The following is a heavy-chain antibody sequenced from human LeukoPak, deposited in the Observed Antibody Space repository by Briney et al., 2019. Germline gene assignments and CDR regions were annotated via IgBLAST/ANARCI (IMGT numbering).Heavy chain of an antibody. CDR1: GFTFTIYA. D-gene: IGHD6-19*01. CDR3: PKDEGLIAVAGAGYFDD. V-gene: IGHV3-23*01. CDR2: ISGRSGST. J-gene: IGHJ4*02. Sequence: GGSLRLSCAASGFTFTIYAMSWVRQAPGQGLEWVSTISGRSGSTYYADSVKGRFTISRGNSRNPLSLQMNSLRAEDTAVYYCPKDEGLIAVAGAGYFDDWGQGALVTASS.